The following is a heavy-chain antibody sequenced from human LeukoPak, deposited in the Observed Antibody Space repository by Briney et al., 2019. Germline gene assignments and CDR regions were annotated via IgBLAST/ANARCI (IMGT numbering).Heavy chain of an antibody. Sequence: GGSLRLSCAASGFTFSSYSMNWVRQAPGKGLEWVSSISSSSSYIYYADSVKGRFTISRDNAKNSLYLRMNSLRAEDTAVYYCARVPAAHYYDSSGYWQYYFDYWGQGTLVTVSS. J-gene: IGHJ4*02. CDR2: ISSSSSYI. CDR1: GFTFSSYS. V-gene: IGHV3-21*01. D-gene: IGHD3-22*01. CDR3: ARVPAAHYYDSSGYWQYYFDY.